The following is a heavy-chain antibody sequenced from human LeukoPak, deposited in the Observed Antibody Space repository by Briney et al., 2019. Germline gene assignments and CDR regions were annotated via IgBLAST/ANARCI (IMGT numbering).Heavy chain of an antibody. CDR2: ISAYNGNT. V-gene: IGHV1-18*01. CDR3: ARVPLEYCSSTSCYVGYFQH. D-gene: IGHD2-2*01. J-gene: IGHJ1*01. CDR1: GYTFTSYG. Sequence: ASVKVSCKASGYTFTSYGISWVRQAPGQGLEWMGWISAYNGNTNYAQKFQGRVTITADESTSTAYMELSSLRSEDTAVYYCARVPLEYCSSTSCYVGYFQHWGQGTLVTVSS.